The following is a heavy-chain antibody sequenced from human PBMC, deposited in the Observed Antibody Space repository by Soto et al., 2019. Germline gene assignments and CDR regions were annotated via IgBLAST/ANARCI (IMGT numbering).Heavy chain of an antibody. V-gene: IGHV3-23*01. CDR1: GFTFSSHA. J-gene: IGHJ6*03. CDR2: ISGSGGTT. CDR3: TKDGHAEYYYYYMDV. Sequence: PGGSLRLSCAASGFTFSSHAMSWVRQAPGKGLEWVSTISGSGGTTYYADSVKGRFTISRDNSKNTLYLHMNSLRAEDTAVYYCTKDGHAEYYYYYMDVWGKGTTVTVSS.